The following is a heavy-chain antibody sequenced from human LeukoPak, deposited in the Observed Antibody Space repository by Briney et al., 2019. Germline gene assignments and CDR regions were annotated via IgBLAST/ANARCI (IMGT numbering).Heavy chain of an antibody. D-gene: IGHD3-22*01. V-gene: IGHV3-53*01. CDR2: IYTDGST. Sequence: PSETLSLTCAVYGGSFSGYYWSWVRQAPGKGLEWVSIIYTDGSTYYADSVKGRSTISRDNSKSTLYLQMNSLRAEDTAVYYCARATYYYDTSGYRDFYFDSWGQGTLVTVSS. CDR1: GGSFSGYY. CDR3: ARATYYYDTSGYRDFYFDS. J-gene: IGHJ4*02.